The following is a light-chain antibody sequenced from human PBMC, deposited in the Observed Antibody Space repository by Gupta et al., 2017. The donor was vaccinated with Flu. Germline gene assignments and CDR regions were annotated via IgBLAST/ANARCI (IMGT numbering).Light chain of an antibody. Sequence: DIQMTPSPSYLSASVGDRVTITCRASQSISSYLNWYQQKPGKAPKLLIYSASSLQSGVPPRFSGSGSGTDFTLTISSLQPEDFATYYCQQSYSTPFTFGPGTKVEIK. CDR3: QQSYSTPFT. J-gene: IGKJ3*01. V-gene: IGKV1-39*01. CDR2: SAS. CDR1: QSISSY.